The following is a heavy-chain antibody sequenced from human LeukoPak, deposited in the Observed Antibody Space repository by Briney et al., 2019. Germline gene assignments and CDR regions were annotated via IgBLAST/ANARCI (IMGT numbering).Heavy chain of an antibody. J-gene: IGHJ6*03. CDR2: IIPIFGTA. V-gene: IGHV1-69*05. D-gene: IGHD4-17*01. CDR3: ARGSNSDYGDSRDYYYYMDV. CDR1: GGTFSSYA. Sequence: SVKVSCKASGGTFSSYAISWVRQAPEQGLEWMGGIIPIFGTANYAQKFQGRVTITTDESTSTAYMELSRLRSEDTAVYYCARGSNSDYGDSRDYYYYMDVWGKGTTVTVSS.